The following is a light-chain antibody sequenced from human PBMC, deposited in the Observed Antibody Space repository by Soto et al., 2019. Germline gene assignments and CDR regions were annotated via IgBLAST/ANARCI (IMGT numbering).Light chain of an antibody. CDR3: CSYATSSYV. Sequence: VLTQPASVSGSPGQSITISCTGTSSDVGSYNLVSWYQQHPGKAPKLIIFEVSKRPSGVSDRFSGSKSGNTASLTISGLQAEDDADFYCCSYATSSYVFGTGTKV. CDR2: EVS. J-gene: IGLJ1*01. CDR1: SSDVGSYNL. V-gene: IGLV2-23*02.